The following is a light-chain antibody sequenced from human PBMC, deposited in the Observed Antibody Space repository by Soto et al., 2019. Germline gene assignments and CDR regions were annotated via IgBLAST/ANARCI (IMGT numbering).Light chain of an antibody. CDR1: SSDVGGYTY. CDR3: SSYSSASTLLYL. Sequence: QSALTQPAAVSGSPGQSITISCTGTSSDVGGYTYVSWYQQHPGIAPKLLIYGVTNRPSGVSPRFSGSKSGSTAALTISGLQAEDEADYHCSSYSSASTLLYLFGTGTKLTVL. J-gene: IGLJ1*01. V-gene: IGLV2-14*01. CDR2: GVT.